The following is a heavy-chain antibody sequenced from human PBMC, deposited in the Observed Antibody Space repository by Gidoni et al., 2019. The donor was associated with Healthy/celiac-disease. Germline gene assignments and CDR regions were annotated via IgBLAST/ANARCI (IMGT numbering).Heavy chain of an antibody. CDR2: SYYSGGT. CDR3: ARHVVVVPAALNWCDP. D-gene: IGHD2-2*01. V-gene: IGHV4-39*01. CDR1: GGSISSRSYY. J-gene: IGHJ5*02. Sequence: QLQLQESGPGLVKPSETLSLTCTVSGGSISSRSYYWGWIRQPPGKGLEWIGSSYYSGGTYYNPSLKSRVTISVDTSKNQFSLKLSSVTAADTAVYYCARHVVVVPAALNWCDPWGQGTLVTVSS.